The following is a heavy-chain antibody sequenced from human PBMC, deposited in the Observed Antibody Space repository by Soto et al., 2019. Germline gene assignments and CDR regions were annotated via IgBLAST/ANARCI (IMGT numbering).Heavy chain of an antibody. Sequence: SETLSLTCTVSGGSISSYYWSWIRQPPGKGLEWIGYIYYSGSTNYNPSLKSRVTISVDTSKNQFSLKLSSVTAADTAVYYCARLGYCSSTSCYEMDYWGQGTLVTVSS. D-gene: IGHD2-2*01. CDR2: IYYSGST. J-gene: IGHJ4*02. CDR3: ARLGYCSSTSCYEMDY. V-gene: IGHV4-59*08. CDR1: GGSISSYY.